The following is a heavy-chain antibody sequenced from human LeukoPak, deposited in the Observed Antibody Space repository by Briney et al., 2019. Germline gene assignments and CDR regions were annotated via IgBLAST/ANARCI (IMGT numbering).Heavy chain of an antibody. CDR1: GGSFSDYY. D-gene: IGHD6-13*01. J-gene: IGHJ5*02. CDR2: INHSGST. Sequence: SETLSLTCAVYGGSFSDYYWSWIRQPPGKGLEWIGEINHSGSTNYNPSLKSRVTISVDTSKDQFSLKLSSVTAADTAAYYCASMRAYSSSWYSRRWFDPWGQGTLVTVSS. V-gene: IGHV4-34*01. CDR3: ASMRAYSSSWYSRRWFDP.